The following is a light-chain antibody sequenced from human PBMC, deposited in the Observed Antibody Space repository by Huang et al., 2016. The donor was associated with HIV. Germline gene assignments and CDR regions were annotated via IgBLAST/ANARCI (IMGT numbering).Light chain of an antibody. Sequence: DIQMTQSPSSLSASVGDRVTITCQASQDIRNHFNWYQQKPGKAPNLLIYDAFSLQTGVPSRFSGSGSGTDYTLIISSLQPEDFATYYCQQFDNSLTFGAGTKVEIK. CDR3: QQFDNSLT. J-gene: IGKJ4*01. V-gene: IGKV1-33*01. CDR1: QDIRNH. CDR2: DAF.